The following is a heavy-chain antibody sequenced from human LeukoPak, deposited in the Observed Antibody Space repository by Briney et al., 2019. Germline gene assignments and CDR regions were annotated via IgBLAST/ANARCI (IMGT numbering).Heavy chain of an antibody. CDR3: ARVGVRTYCGSGSGCYSDYFDN. J-gene: IGHJ4*02. V-gene: IGHV4-39*07. Sequence: SETLSLTCTVSGDSVRSDSHYWAWIRQPPGKGLEWIGSFSYSGTTYLNPSLKSRITVSVDTFTDQFSLKLNSMTAADTAVYYCARVGVRTYCGSGSGCYSDYFDNWGRGALVTVSS. CDR1: GDSVRSDSHY. D-gene: IGHD2-21*02. CDR2: FSYSGTT.